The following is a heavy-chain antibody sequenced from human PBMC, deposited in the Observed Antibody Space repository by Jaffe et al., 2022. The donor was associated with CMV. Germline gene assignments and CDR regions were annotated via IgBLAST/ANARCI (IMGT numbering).Heavy chain of an antibody. Sequence: EVQLVESGGGLVQPGGSLRLSCAASGFTFSSYWMSWVRQAPGKGLEWVANIKQDGSEKYYVDSVKGRFTISRDNAKNSLYLQMNSLRAEDTAVYYCARRYCSGGSCYFDYWGQGTLVTVSS. CDR2: IKQDGSEK. J-gene: IGHJ4*02. V-gene: IGHV3-7*03. D-gene: IGHD2-15*01. CDR1: GFTFSSYW. CDR3: ARRYCSGGSCYFDY.